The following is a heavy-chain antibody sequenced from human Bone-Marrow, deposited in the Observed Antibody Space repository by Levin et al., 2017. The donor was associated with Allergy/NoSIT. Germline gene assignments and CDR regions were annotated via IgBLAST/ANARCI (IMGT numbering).Heavy chain of an antibody. V-gene: IGHV3-33*01. CDR2: IWYDESNK. CDR3: TRGGGYDSHYPLDY. Sequence: SGGSLRLSCAASGFTFSTFGMHWVRQAPGKGLEWVAVIWYDESNKYYADSVKGRFTISRDNSKNTLFLHMNSLRAEDTAVYYCTRGGGYDSHYPLDYWGQGTLVTVSS. CDR1: GFTFSTFG. J-gene: IGHJ4*02. D-gene: IGHD5-12*01.